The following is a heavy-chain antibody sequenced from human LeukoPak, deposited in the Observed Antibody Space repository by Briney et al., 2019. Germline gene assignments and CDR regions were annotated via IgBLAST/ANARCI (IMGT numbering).Heavy chain of an antibody. CDR3: ARAKIAAAGTGAFDV. J-gene: IGHJ3*01. CDR1: GFTFSSYA. CDR2: FIATYCSA. Sequence: GGSLRLACAASGFTFSSYAMTWVRQAPGKGREGVSAFIATYCSAQYAEPVEGRFTISRDNSKNTLFLQMNSLGAEDTAVYYCARAKIAAAGTGAFDVWGQGTLVTVSS. D-gene: IGHD6-13*01. V-gene: IGHV3-23*01.